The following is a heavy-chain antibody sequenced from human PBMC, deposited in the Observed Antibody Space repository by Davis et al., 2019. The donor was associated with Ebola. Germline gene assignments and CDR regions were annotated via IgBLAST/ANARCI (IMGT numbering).Heavy chain of an antibody. J-gene: IGHJ4*02. V-gene: IGHV1-18*01. CDR2: ISAHNGNT. D-gene: IGHD2-8*01. Sequence: SVKVSCKASAYTFTSYGISWVRQAPGQGLEWMGWISAHNGNTNYAQKLQGRVTMTTDTSTSTAYMELRSLISDDTAVYYCARDQYCTNGVCYTYYDYWGQGTLVTGSS. CDR3: ARDQYCTNGVCYTYYDY. CDR1: AYTFTSYG.